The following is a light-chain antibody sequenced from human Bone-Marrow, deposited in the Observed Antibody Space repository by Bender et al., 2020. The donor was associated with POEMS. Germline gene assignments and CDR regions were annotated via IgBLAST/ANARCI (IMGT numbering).Light chain of an antibody. J-gene: IGLJ2*01. CDR2: EGS. CDR3: CSYSGAKTVF. CDR1: SSDVGSYNL. V-gene: IGLV2-23*01. Sequence: QSALTQPASVSGSPGQSITISCTGTSSDVGSYNLVSWYQQHPGKAPKLMIYEGSKRPSGVSNRFSGSKSGNTASLTISGLQADDEADYYCCSYSGAKTVFVGGGTKLTVL.